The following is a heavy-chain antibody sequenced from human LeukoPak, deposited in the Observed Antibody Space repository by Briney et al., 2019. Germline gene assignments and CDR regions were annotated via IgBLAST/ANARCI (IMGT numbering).Heavy chain of an antibody. D-gene: IGHD2-2*01. Sequence: SETLSLTCAVYGGSFSGYYWSWIRQPPVKGLEWIGEINHSGSTNYNPSLKSRVTISVDTSKNQFSLKLSSVTAADTAVYYCARGGVGYCSSNSCYGSDYWGQGTLVTVSS. CDR3: ARGGVGYCSSNSCYGSDY. V-gene: IGHV4-34*01. CDR2: INHSGST. CDR1: GGSFSGYY. J-gene: IGHJ4*02.